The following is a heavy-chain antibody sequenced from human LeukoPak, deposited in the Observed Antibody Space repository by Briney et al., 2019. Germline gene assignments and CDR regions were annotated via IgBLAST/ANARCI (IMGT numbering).Heavy chain of an antibody. Sequence: GASVKVSCKASGYTFTSYGISWVRQAPGQGLEWMGWISAYNGNTNHAQKLQGRVTMTTDTSTSTAYMELRSLRSDDTAVYYCARDRYCSGGSCYFTAYYYYYYYMDVWGKGTTVTVSS. CDR2: ISAYNGNT. D-gene: IGHD2-15*01. CDR3: ARDRYCSGGSCYFTAYYYYYYYMDV. V-gene: IGHV1-18*01. J-gene: IGHJ6*03. CDR1: GYTFTSYG.